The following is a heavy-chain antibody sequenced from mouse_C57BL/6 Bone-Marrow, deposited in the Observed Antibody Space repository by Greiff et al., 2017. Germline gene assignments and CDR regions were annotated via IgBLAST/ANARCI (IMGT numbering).Heavy chain of an antibody. V-gene: IGHV1-64*01. CDR2: MHPNGGSP. Sequence: QVQLQQPGAELVKPGASVKLSCKASGYTFTNYWMHWVKQRPGQGLEWIGMMHPNGGSPDYNEKFKSEATLSVDKSSRTDYMELSSLTSEDSAVYYGARSYEYDDYTMDYWGQGTSVTVSS. CDR3: ARSYEYDDYTMDY. CDR1: GYTFTNYW. D-gene: IGHD2-4*01. J-gene: IGHJ4*01.